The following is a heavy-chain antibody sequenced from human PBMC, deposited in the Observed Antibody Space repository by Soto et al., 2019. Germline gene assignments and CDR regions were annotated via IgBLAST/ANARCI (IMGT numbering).Heavy chain of an antibody. Sequence: PSETLSLTCTVSGGSISNFYWSWIRQPPGKGLEWIGYVYYTGSTSYNPSFKRRVTFSADSSRGQFSLMLSSVTAADTAVYYCSSTQDCSVVSCYSRYHYYYMDVRGKGTTVTVSS. CDR2: VYYTGST. CDR1: GGSISNFY. J-gene: IGHJ6*03. D-gene: IGHD2-15*01. V-gene: IGHV4-59*01. CDR3: SSTQDCSVVSCYSRYHYYYMDV.